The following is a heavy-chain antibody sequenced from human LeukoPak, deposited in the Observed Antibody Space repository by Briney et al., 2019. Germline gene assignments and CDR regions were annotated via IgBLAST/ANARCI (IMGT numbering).Heavy chain of an antibody. D-gene: IGHD6-13*01. Sequence: GGSLRLSCAASGFTFSSYAMSWVRQAPGKGLGWVSAISGSGGSTYYADSVKGRFTISRDNSKNTLYLQMSSLRAEDTAVYYCAKDLAYSSSWYSFDYWGQGTLVTVSS. J-gene: IGHJ4*02. CDR2: ISGSGGST. CDR1: GFTFSSYA. CDR3: AKDLAYSSSWYSFDY. V-gene: IGHV3-23*01.